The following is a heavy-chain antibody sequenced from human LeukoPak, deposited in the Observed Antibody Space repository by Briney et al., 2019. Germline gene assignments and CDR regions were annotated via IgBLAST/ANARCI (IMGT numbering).Heavy chain of an antibody. CDR3: ARLYGGYPPFED. J-gene: IGHJ4*02. V-gene: IGHV4-59*08. Sequence: SETLSLTCTVSGGSISSYYWSWIRQPPGKGLEWIGYVYNSGSTNYGPSLKSRVTISIDTSKNQFSLKLYSVTAADTAVYYCARLYGGYPPFEDWGQGTLVTVSS. CDR2: VYNSGST. D-gene: IGHD4-17*01. CDR1: GGSISSYY.